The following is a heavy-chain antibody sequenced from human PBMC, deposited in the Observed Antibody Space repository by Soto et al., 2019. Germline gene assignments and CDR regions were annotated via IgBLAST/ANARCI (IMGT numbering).Heavy chain of an antibody. CDR3: AKAGVGGTTPRTLYYFDY. D-gene: IGHD1-1*01. V-gene: IGHV3-30*18. CDR2: ISYDGSNK. J-gene: IGHJ4*02. CDR1: GFTFSSYG. Sequence: QVQLVESGGGVVQPGRSLRLSCAASGFTFSSYGMHWVRQAAGKGLEWVAVISYDGSNKYYADSVKGRFTISRDNSKNTLYLQMNSLRAEDTAVYYCAKAGVGGTTPRTLYYFDYWGQGTLVTVSS.